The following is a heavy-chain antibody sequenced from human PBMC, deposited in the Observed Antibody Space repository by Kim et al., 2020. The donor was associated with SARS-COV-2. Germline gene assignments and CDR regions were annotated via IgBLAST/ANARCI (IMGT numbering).Heavy chain of an antibody. V-gene: IGHV1-46*01. CDR3: TKYSGRNPFDY. J-gene: IGHJ4*02. CDR2: T. D-gene: IGHD1-26*01. Sequence: TNYAQTFQGRGAMTRDTSTSTVYMELSSLRSEDTAVYYCTKYSGRNPFDYWGQGTLVTVSS.